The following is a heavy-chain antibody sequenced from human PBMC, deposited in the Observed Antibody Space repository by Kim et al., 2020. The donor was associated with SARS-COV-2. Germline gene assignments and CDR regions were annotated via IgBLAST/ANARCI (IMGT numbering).Heavy chain of an antibody. CDR3: ARRGLGYCSGGSCYSGFDY. J-gene: IGHJ4*02. V-gene: IGHV4-59*08. Sequence: KSRRPISVDTSKNQFSLKLSSVTAADTAVYYCARRGLGYCSGGSCYSGFDYWGQGTLVTVSS. D-gene: IGHD2-15*01.